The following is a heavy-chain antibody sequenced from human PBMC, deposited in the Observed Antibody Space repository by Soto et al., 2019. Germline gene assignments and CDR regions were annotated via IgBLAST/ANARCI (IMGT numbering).Heavy chain of an antibody. CDR3: AAGYFSGMDV. V-gene: IGHV3-30*03. J-gene: IGHJ6*02. CDR1: GFTFSSYG. CDR2: ISYDGSNK. Sequence: GGSLRLSCAASGFTFSSYGMHWVRQAPGKGLEWVAVISYDGSNKYYADSVKGRFTISRDNSKNTLYLQMNSLRAEDTAVYYCAAGYFSGMDVWGQGTTVTVS. D-gene: IGHD3-3*01.